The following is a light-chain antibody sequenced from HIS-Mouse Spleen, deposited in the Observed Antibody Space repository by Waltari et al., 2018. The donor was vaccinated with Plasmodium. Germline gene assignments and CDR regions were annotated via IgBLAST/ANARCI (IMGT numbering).Light chain of an antibody. CDR2: GAS. CDR1: ERVSSSY. J-gene: IGKJ2*01. CDR3: QQYGSSPYT. Sequence: EIVLTQSPGTLSLSPGERATLSCRASERVSSSYLAWYQQKPGQAPRLLIYGASSRATGIPDMFSGSGSGTDFTLTISRLEPEDFAVYYCQQYGSSPYTFGQGTKLEIK. V-gene: IGKV3-20*01.